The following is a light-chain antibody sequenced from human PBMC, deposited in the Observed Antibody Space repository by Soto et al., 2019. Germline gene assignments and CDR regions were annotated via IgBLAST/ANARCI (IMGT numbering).Light chain of an antibody. V-gene: IGLV2-23*02. CDR3: CSYASDNIFYV. Sequence: QSVLTQPASVSGSPGQSTTFSCTGTSSDVGSYNLVSWYQQHPGKAPKLIIYEVSKRPSGVSNRFSGSKSGNTASLTISGLRAEDEADYYCCSYASDNIFYVFGSGTKVTVL. CDR1: SSDVGSYNL. J-gene: IGLJ1*01. CDR2: EVS.